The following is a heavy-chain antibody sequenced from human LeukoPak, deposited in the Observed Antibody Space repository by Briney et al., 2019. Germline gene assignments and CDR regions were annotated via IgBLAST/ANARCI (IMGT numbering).Heavy chain of an antibody. D-gene: IGHD2-2*01. CDR2: ISGNNDNP. CDR1: GYTFSSFG. CDR3: ARDGTSTDDY. Sequence: ASVKVSCKTSGYTFSSFGINWVRQAPGQGLEWMGWISGNNDNPNYGQKFQGRFTVTTDSSTSTAYMELRNLRFDDTAVYYCARDGTSTDDYWGQGTLVTVSS. J-gene: IGHJ4*02. V-gene: IGHV1-18*01.